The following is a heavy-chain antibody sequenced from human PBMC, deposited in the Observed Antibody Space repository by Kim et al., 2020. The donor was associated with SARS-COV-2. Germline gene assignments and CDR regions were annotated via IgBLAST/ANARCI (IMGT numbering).Heavy chain of an antibody. CDR3: ARRAGYSSSWYYFDY. J-gene: IGHJ4*02. Sequence: SETLSLTCTVSGGSISSYYWSWIRQPPGKGLEWIGYIYYSGSTNYNPSLKSRVTISVDTSKNQFSLKLSSVTAADTAVYYCARRAGYSSSWYYFDYWGQGTLVTVSS. D-gene: IGHD6-13*01. CDR2: IYYSGST. CDR1: GGSISSYY. V-gene: IGHV4-59*08.